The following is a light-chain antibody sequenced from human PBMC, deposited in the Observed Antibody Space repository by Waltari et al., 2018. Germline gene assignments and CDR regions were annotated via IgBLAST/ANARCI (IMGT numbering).Light chain of an antibody. CDR2: GTS. CDR1: GSNPGAGSD. J-gene: IGLJ2*01. CDR3: QSYDTSLSVV. Sequence: QSVLTQPPSVSGAPGQRVSISCTGRGSNPGAGSDVHWDQQHPGKAPKLLIYGTSTRPPGVPDRFFGSQSGTSASLAITALQAEDEAEYYCQSYDTSLSVVFGGGTKLTVL. V-gene: IGLV1-40*01.